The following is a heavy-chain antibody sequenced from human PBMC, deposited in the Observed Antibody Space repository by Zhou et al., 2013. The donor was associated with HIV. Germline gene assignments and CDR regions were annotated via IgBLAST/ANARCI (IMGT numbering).Heavy chain of an antibody. D-gene: IGHD6-6*01. V-gene: IGHV1-69*05. CDR3: AREKTQLVRTNCAFDI. CDR2: IIPIFGTA. CDR1: GGTFSSYA. Sequence: QVQLVQSGAEVKKPGSSVKVSCKASGGTFSSYAISWVRQAPGQGLEWMGGIIPIFGTANYAQKFQGRVTITTDESTSTAYMELSSLRSEDTAVYYCAREKTQLVRTNCAFDIWGQGTMVTVSS. J-gene: IGHJ3*02.